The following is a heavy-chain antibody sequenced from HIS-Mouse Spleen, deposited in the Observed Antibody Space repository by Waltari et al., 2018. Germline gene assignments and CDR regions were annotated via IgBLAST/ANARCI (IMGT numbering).Heavy chain of an antibody. D-gene: IGHD6-25*01. Sequence: EVQLVESGGGLVKPGGSLRLSCAASGFTFSSYSMTWVRQAPGKGLEWVSSISSSSSYIYYADSVKGRFTISRDNAKNSLYLQMNSLRAEDTAVYYCARDQGGPAGYYGMDVWGQGTTVTVSS. CDR2: ISSSSSYI. CDR1: GFTFSSYS. J-gene: IGHJ6*02. V-gene: IGHV3-21*01. CDR3: ARDQGGPAGYYGMDV.